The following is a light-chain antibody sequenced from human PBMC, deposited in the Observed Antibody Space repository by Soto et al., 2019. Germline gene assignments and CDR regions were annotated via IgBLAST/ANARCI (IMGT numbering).Light chain of an antibody. Sequence: ALTQPASVSGSPGQSITISCTGTSSDVGGYNYVSWYQQHPGKAPKLMIYDVSDRSSGVSNRFSGSKSGNTASLTISGLQAEDEADYYCSSYTSSSTLFGGGTKVTVL. CDR3: SSYTSSSTL. CDR1: SSDVGGYNY. V-gene: IGLV2-14*01. CDR2: DVS. J-gene: IGLJ2*01.